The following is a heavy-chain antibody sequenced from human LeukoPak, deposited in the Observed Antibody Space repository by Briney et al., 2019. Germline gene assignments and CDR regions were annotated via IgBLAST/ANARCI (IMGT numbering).Heavy chain of an antibody. J-gene: IGHJ4*02. CDR3: ARDGYSSGWYSTGYYFDY. V-gene: IGHV3-66*01. Sequence: GGSLRLSCAASGFTVSSNYMSWVRQAPGKGLEWVSVIYSGGNTYYADSVKGRFTISRDNSKNTLYLQMNSLRAEDTAVYYCARDGYSSGWYSTGYYFDYWGQGTLVTVSS. D-gene: IGHD6-19*01. CDR2: IYSGGNT. CDR1: GFTVSSNY.